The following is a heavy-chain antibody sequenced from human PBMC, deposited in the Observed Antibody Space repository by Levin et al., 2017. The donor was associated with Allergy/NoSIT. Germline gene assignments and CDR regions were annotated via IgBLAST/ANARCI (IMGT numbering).Heavy chain of an antibody. J-gene: IGHJ4*02. V-gene: IGHV3-15*01. CDR3: TRESHFDY. Sequence: LSLTCAASGFTFINVWMSWVRQAPGKGLEWVGRVKSQAAGGTADYAAPVKGRFSISRDDSENTLYLQMNSLRPEDTAVYYGTRESHFDYWGQGTLVTVSS. CDR2: VKSQAAGGTA. CDR1: GFTFINVW.